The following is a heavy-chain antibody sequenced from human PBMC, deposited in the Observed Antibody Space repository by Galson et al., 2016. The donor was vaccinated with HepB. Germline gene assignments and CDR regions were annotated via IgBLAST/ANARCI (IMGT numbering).Heavy chain of an antibody. V-gene: IGHV3-48*04. Sequence: SLRLSCAASGFTFSSYSMNWVRQAPGKGLEWISYIGSSSATIFYADSVKGRFTISRDDAKNSLYLQMTSLRAEDTAVYYCAKVATPNRNYENWFDSWGQGTLVTVSS. J-gene: IGHJ5*01. D-gene: IGHD4-11*01. CDR3: AKVATPNRNYENWFDS. CDR2: IGSSSATI. CDR1: GFTFSSYS.